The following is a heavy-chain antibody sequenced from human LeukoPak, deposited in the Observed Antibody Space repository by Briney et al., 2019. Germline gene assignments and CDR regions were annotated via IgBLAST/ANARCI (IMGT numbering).Heavy chain of an antibody. Sequence: SETLSLTCAVYGGSFSGYYWSWIRQPPGKGLEWIGEINRGGDTAYNPSLKSRVTMSLDTSKKQFSLQLSSVTAADTAVYYCARGYGSGSYFGHWGQGTLVTVSS. D-gene: IGHD3-10*01. V-gene: IGHV4-34*01. CDR1: GGSFSGYY. J-gene: IGHJ4*02. CDR3: ARGYGSGSYFGH. CDR2: INRGGDT.